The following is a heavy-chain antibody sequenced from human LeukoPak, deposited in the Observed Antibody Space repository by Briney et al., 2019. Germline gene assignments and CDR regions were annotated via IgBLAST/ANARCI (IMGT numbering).Heavy chain of an antibody. CDR2: ISSSSSYI. V-gene: IGHV3-21*01. J-gene: IGHJ6*03. D-gene: IGHD6-6*01. CDR1: GFTFSSYS. Sequence: GGSLRLSCAASGFTFSSYSMNWVRQAPGKGLEWVSSISSSSSYIYYADSVKGRFTISRDNAKNSLYLQMNSLRAEDTAVYYCTRHIERGIAARPNRYYYYYYMDVWGKGTTVTVSS. CDR3: TRHIERGIAARPNRYYYYYYMDV.